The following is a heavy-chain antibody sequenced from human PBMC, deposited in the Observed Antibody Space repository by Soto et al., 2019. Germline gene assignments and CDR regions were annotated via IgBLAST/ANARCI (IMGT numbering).Heavy chain of an antibody. CDR3: ARAPGIAAAGPTRGWFDP. CDR2: IIPIFGTA. J-gene: IGHJ5*02. Sequence: QVQLVQSGAEVKKPGSSVKVSCKASGGTFSSYAISWVRQAPGQGLEWMGGIIPIFGTANYAPKFQGRVTITADEATSTAYMELSSLRSDDTAVYYWARAPGIAAAGPTRGWFDPWGQGTLVTVSS. D-gene: IGHD6-13*01. V-gene: IGHV1-69*12. CDR1: GGTFSSYA.